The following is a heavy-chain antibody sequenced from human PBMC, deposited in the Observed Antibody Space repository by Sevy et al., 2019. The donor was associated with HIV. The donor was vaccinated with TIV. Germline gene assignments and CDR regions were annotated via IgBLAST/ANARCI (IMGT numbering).Heavy chain of an antibody. Sequence: GGSLRLSCAASGFTFSSYSMNWVRQAPGKGLEWVSYISSSSSTIYYADSVKGRFTISRDNAKNSLYLQMNSLRAEDTAVYYCARARMIYDYIWGSYPLDYWGQGTLVTVSS. J-gene: IGHJ4*02. CDR3: ARARMIYDYIWGSYPLDY. V-gene: IGHV3-48*01. CDR2: ISSSSSTI. CDR1: GFTFSSYS. D-gene: IGHD3-16*02.